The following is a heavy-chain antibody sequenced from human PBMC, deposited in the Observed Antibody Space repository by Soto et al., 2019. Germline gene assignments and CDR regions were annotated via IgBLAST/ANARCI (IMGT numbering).Heavy chain of an antibody. V-gene: IGHV3-23*01. J-gene: IGHJ4*02. D-gene: IGHD3-22*01. CDR3: AKAVTMIVVVINYYFDY. CDR2: ISGSGGST. Sequence: VQLLESGGGLVQPGGSLRLSCAASGFTFSSYAMSWVRQAPGKGLEWVSAISGSGGSTYYADSVKGRFTISRDNSKNTLYLQMNSLRAEDTAVYYCAKAVTMIVVVINYYFDYWGQGTLVTVSA. CDR1: GFTFSSYA.